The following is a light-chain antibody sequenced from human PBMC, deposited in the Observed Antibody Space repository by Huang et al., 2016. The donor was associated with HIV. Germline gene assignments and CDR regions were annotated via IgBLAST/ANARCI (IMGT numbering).Light chain of an antibody. J-gene: IGKJ2*01. CDR2: AAD. CDR1: ESLGRN. V-gene: IGKV3-15*01. CDR3: QQYNNWPPYT. Sequence: DIVMTQSPATVSVSPGERAALSCRASESLGRNLAWYQQKPGQAPRLLIYAADTRATGVPDRFSGSGSGKDFTLTISSLQSEDFAVYYCQQYNNWPPYTFGQGTRLEIK.